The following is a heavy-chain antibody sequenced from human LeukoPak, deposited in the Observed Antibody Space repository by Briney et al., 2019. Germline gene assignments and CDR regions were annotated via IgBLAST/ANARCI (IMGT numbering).Heavy chain of an antibody. CDR3: ARDLKRGYSSGRYSWGTGSSNDY. V-gene: IGHV1-18*01. CDR2: ISGYNGNT. J-gene: IGHJ4*02. CDR1: GYTFTSYG. D-gene: IGHD6-19*01. Sequence: GASVKVSCKASGYTFTSYGISWVRQAPGQGLEWMGWISGYNGNTNYAQKLRGRVTMTTDTSTNTAYMELRSLRSDDTAVYYCARDLKRGYSSGRYSWGTGSSNDYWGQGTLVTVSS.